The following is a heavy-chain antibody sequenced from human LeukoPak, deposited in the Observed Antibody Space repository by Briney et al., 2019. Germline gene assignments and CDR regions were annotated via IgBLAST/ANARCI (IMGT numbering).Heavy chain of an antibody. Sequence: GGSLRLSCEASGFTFSSYWMSWVRQAPGKGLEWVAKIKQDGSEKYYVDSVKGRFTISRDNAKNSLYLQMTSLRAEDTAVYYCARDYDHYYGSGSYLYYFDYWGQGTPVTVSS. D-gene: IGHD3-10*01. J-gene: IGHJ4*02. V-gene: IGHV3-7*01. CDR3: ARDYDHYYGSGSYLYYFDY. CDR2: IKQDGSEK. CDR1: GFTFSSYW.